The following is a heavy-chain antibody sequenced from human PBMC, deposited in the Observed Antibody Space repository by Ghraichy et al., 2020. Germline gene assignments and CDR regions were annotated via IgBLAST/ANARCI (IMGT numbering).Heavy chain of an antibody. CDR2: IYGGDSDI. J-gene: IGHJ6*02. V-gene: IGHV5-51*01. D-gene: IGHD6-19*01. Sequence: GGSLRLSCKGSGYTFTSYWIAWVRQMPGKGLEWMGIIYGGDSDIKYSPSFQGQVTISADKSISTAYLQWSSLKASDTAMYYCARRIQDSSGQRQGLDVWGQGTTVTVSS. CDR1: GYTFTSYW. CDR3: ARRIQDSSGQRQGLDV.